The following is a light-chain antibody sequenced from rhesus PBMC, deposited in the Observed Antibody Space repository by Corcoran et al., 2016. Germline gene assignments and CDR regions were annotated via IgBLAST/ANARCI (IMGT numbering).Light chain of an antibody. CDR3: SSYASSNAYI. J-gene: IGLJ1*01. Sequence: QAAPPQSPSLSGSPGQSVTIPSTGTSRDIGGYHRVSWYQQHPGKAPKLMIYEVTKRPSGVSDRFSASKSANTASLTISGLQAEDEADYYCSSYASSNAYIFGTGTRLTVL. V-gene: IGLV2-13*03. CDR1: SRDIGGYHR. CDR2: EVT.